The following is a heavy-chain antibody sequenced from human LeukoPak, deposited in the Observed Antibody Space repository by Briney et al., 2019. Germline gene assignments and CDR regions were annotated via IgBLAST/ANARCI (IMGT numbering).Heavy chain of an antibody. J-gene: IGHJ4*02. D-gene: IGHD3-10*01. Sequence: GGSLRLFCAASGFTFSSYAMIWVRGAPGKGLEWVSAISCSGGSTYYADSLKGRFTIHRDNSKNTLYLKMKSLISEDTAVYYCAIYCSGSYGMAHFGYWGQGTLVTVSS. CDR3: AIYCSGSYGMAHFGY. V-gene: IGHV3-23*01. CDR1: GFTFSSYA. CDR2: ISCSGGST.